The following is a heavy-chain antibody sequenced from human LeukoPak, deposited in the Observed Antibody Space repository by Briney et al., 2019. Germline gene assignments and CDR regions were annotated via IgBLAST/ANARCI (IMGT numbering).Heavy chain of an antibody. V-gene: IGHV3-66*01. D-gene: IGHD5-18*01. J-gene: IGHJ4*02. CDR1: GFTVSTNY. CDR2: IYSGGST. Sequence: GGSLRLSCAASGFTVSTNYMSWVRQAPGKGLEWASTIYSGGSTHYADSVQGRFTISRDNAKNSLYLQMNSLRAEDTAVYYCARDDSGYSYGYWGQGTLVTVSS. CDR3: ARDDSGYSYGY.